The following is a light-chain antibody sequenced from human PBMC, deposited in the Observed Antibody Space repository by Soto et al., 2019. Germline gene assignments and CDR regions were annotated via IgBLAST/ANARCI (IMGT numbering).Light chain of an antibody. J-gene: IGKJ1*01. CDR2: GAS. CDR3: QQYGSSGT. V-gene: IGKV3-20*01. CDR1: QSVRSSY. Sequence: EIVLTQSPGTLSLSRGERATLSCRASQSVRSSYLAWYQQKPGQAPRLLIYGASSRATGITDRFSGSGSGTDFTLTISRLEPEDFAVYYCQQYGSSGTFGQGTKVDIK.